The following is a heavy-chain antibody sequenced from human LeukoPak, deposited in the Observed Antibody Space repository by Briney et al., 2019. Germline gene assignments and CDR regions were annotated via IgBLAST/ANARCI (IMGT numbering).Heavy chain of an antibody. J-gene: IGHJ4*02. CDR1: GYTFTGYY. Sequence: GASVKVSCKASGYTFTGYYMHWVRQAPGQGLEWMGWINPNSGGTNYAQKFQGRVTVTRDTSISTAYMELSRLRSDDTAVYHCARVRSWTYFDYWGQGTLVTVSS. D-gene: IGHD6-13*01. CDR2: INPNSGGT. V-gene: IGHV1-2*02. CDR3: ARVRSWTYFDY.